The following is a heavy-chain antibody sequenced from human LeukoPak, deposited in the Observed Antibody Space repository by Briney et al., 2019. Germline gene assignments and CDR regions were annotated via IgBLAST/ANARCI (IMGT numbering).Heavy chain of an antibody. J-gene: IGHJ6*02. CDR3: ARGPRSTVTSTSYYYYYGMDV. CDR2: INHSGST. Sequence: PSETLSLTCTVSGGSVSGYYWSWIRQPPGKGLEWIGEINHSGSTNYNPSLKSRVTISVDTSKNQFSLKLSSETAADTAVYYCARGPRSTVTSTSYYYYYGMDVWGQGTTVTVSS. CDR1: GGSVSGYY. D-gene: IGHD4-17*01. V-gene: IGHV4-34*01.